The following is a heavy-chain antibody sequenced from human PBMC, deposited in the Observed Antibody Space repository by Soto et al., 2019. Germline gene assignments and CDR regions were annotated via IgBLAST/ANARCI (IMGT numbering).Heavy chain of an antibody. D-gene: IGHD5-12*01. CDR3: ARDPEVATIWERYYYYYGMDV. CDR2: ISSSSSYI. J-gene: IGHJ6*02. V-gene: IGHV3-21*01. CDR1: GFTFSNYG. Sequence: GGSLRLSCTASGFTFSNYGMHWVRQAPGKGLEWVSSISSSSSYIYYADSVKGRFTISRDNAKNSLYLQMNSLRAEDTAVYYCARDPEVATIWERYYYYYGMDVCGQGTPVTVYS.